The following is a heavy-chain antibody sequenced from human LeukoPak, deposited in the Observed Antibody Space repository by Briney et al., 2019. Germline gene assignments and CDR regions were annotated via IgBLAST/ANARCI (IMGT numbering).Heavy chain of an antibody. CDR1: GFTFSSYW. D-gene: IGHD5-24*01. CDR3: ARETEMANLDY. V-gene: IGHV3-7*04. J-gene: IGHJ4*02. Sequence: GGSLRLSCTASGFTFSSYWMNWVRQAPGKGLEWVANIKQDGSEKYYVDSVKGRFTISRDNAKKSLYLQMNSLRAEDAAVYYCARETEMANLDYWGQGTLVTVSS. CDR2: IKQDGSEK.